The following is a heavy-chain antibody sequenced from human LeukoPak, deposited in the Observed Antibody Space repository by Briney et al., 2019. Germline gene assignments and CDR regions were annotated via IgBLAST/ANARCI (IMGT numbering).Heavy chain of an antibody. CDR3: ASLYCSGGSCYSGTGKFDY. D-gene: IGHD2-15*01. CDR1: GGSISSSSYY. J-gene: IGHJ4*02. Sequence: PSETLSLTCTVSGGSISSSSYYWGWIRQPPGKGLEWIGSIYYSGSTYYNPTLKSRVTISVDTSKNQFSLKLSSVTATDTAVYYCASLYCSGGSCYSGTGKFDYWGQGTLVTVSS. V-gene: IGHV4-39*01. CDR2: IYYSGST.